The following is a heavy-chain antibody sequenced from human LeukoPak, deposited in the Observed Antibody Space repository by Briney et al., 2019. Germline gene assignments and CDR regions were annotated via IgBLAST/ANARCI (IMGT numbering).Heavy chain of an antibody. CDR1: GGSFSGYY. D-gene: IGHD6-19*01. CDR3: ARRAVAVAGTRAFDI. V-gene: IGHV4-34*01. J-gene: IGHJ3*02. CDR2: INHSGST. Sequence: PSETLSLTCAVYGGSFSGYYWSWIRQPPGKGLEWIGEINHSGSTNYNPSLKSRVTISVDTSKNQFSLKLSSVTAADTAVYYCARRAVAVAGTRAFDIWGQGKMVTVSP.